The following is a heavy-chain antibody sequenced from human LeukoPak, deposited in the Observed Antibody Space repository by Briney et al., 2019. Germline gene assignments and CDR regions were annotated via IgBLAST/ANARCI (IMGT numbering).Heavy chain of an antibody. CDR2: ISPRGSPI. D-gene: IGHD6-19*01. CDR3: ATKVPGTSHFSN. CDR1: GLTLSSYE. J-gene: IGHJ4*02. V-gene: IGHV3-48*03. Sequence: PGGSLRLSCAASGLTLSSYEMNCVPHAPGKGLEGVSYISPRGSPIYYADSVKGRFTISRDNAKNSLYLQMNSLRAEDTAVYYCATKVPGTSHFSNWGQGTLVSVSS.